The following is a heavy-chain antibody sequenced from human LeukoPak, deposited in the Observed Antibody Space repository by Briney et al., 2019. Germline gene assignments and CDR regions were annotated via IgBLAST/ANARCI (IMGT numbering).Heavy chain of an antibody. CDR2: IYTSGST. V-gene: IGHV4-61*02. D-gene: IGHD3-10*01. J-gene: IGHJ4*02. CDR1: GGSISSGSYY. CDR3: ATTYYYGSGSYRFDY. Sequence: SETLSLTCTVSGGSISSGSYYWSWIRQPAGKGLEWIGRIYTSGSTNYNPSLKSRVTISVDTSKNQFSLKLSSATAADTAVYYCATTYYYGSGSYRFDYWGQGTLVTVSS.